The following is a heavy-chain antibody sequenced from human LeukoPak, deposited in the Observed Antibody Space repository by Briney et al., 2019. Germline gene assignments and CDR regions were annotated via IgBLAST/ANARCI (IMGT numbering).Heavy chain of an antibody. Sequence: RPSETLSLTCAVYGGSFSGYYWSWIRQPPGKGLEWIGEINHSGSTNYNPSLKSRVTISVDTSKNQFSLKLSSVTAADTAVYYCARDCGGDCYPKYYFDYWGQGTLVTVSS. CDR2: INHSGST. CDR1: GGSFSGYY. V-gene: IGHV4-34*01. D-gene: IGHD2-21*02. CDR3: ARDCGGDCYPKYYFDY. J-gene: IGHJ4*02.